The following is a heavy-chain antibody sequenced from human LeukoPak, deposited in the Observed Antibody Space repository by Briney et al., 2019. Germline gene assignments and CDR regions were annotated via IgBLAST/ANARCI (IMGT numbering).Heavy chain of an antibody. CDR1: GFTFSSYG. CDR2: ISYDGSNK. J-gene: IGHJ6*02. V-gene: IGHV3-30*18. CDR3: AKDLWFGELSYGMDV. D-gene: IGHD3-10*01. Sequence: PGRSLRLSCAASGFTFSSYGVHWVRQAPGKGLEWVAVISYDGSNKYYADSVKGRFTISRDNSKNTLYLQMNSLRAEDTAVYYCAKDLWFGELSYGMDVWGQGTTVTVSS.